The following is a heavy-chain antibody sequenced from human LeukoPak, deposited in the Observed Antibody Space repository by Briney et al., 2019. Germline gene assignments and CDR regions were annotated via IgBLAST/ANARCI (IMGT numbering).Heavy chain of an antibody. CDR1: GGPFSGYY. J-gene: IGHJ6*03. CDR3: ARGYDFWSGYYPLSYMDV. V-gene: IGHV4-34*01. D-gene: IGHD3-3*01. CDR2: INHSGST. Sequence: SETLSLTCAVYGGPFSGYYWSWIRQPPGKGLEWIGEINHSGSTNYNPSLKSRVTISVDTSKNHFSLKLSSVTAADTAVYYCARGYDFWSGYYPLSYMDVWGKGTTVTVSS.